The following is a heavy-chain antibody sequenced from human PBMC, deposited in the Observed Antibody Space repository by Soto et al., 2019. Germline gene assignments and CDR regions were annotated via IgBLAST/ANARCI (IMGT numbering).Heavy chain of an antibody. V-gene: IGHV4-59*01. D-gene: IGHD6-13*01. CDR2: VYYSGTT. J-gene: IGHJ4*02. CDR3: ARAGRSWRSFLDS. CDR1: GDSMYYYY. Sequence: PSETLSLTCTVSGDSMYYYYWSWIRQSPGKGLEWIGYVYYSGTTYYNPSLQSRVTISIDTSQNQFSLKLRSVTAADSAIYYCARAGRSWRSFLDSWGRGTLVTVSS.